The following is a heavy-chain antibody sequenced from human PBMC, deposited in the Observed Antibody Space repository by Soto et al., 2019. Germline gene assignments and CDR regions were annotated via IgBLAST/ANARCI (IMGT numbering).Heavy chain of an antibody. Sequence: PSETLSLTCTVSGGSISSGGYYWSWIRQHPGKGLEWIGYIYYSGSTYYNPSLKSRVTISVDTSKNQFSLKLSSVTAADTAVYYCARGQPIYSGYDYWGQGTLVTVSS. J-gene: IGHJ4*02. CDR3: ARGQPIYSGYDY. CDR1: GGSISSGGYY. CDR2: IYYSGST. V-gene: IGHV4-61*08. D-gene: IGHD5-12*01.